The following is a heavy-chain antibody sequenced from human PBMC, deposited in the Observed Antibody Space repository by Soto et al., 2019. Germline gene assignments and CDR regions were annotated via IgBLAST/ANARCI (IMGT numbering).Heavy chain of an antibody. D-gene: IGHD3-10*01. CDR1: GDSVSSNSAA. V-gene: IGHV6-1*01. CDR3: ARDRLMVRGAPHYVDY. J-gene: IGHJ4*02. CDR2: TYYRSKWYN. Sequence: SQTLSLTCAISGDSVSSNSAAWNWIRQSPSRGLEWLGRTYYRSKWYNDYAVSVKSRITINPDTSKNQFSLQLNSVTPEDTAVYYWARDRLMVRGAPHYVDYWGQGTLVTVSS.